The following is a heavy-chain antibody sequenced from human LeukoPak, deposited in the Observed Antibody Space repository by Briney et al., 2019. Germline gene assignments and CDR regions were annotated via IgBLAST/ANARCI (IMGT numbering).Heavy chain of an antibody. D-gene: IGHD2-2*01. Sequence: GGSLRLSCAASGFTFSSYWMHWVRQAPGKGLVWVSRINSDGSSTSYADSVKGRFTISRDNAKNTLYLQMNSLRAEDTAVYYCARGGVGVYCSSTSCYAFDYWGQGTLVTDSS. CDR1: GFTFSSYW. CDR3: ARGGVGVYCSSTSCYAFDY. V-gene: IGHV3-74*01. J-gene: IGHJ4*02. CDR2: INSDGSST.